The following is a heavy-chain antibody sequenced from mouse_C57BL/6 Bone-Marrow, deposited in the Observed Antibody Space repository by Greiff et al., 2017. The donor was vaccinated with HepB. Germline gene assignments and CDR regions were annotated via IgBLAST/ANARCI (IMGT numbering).Heavy chain of an antibody. V-gene: IGHV2-2*01. J-gene: IGHJ1*03. CDR1: GFSLTSYG. CDR2: IWSGGST. D-gene: IGHD1-1*01. Sequence: VKLVESGPGLVQPSQSLSITCTVSGFSLTSYGVHWVRQSPGKGLEWLGVIWSGGSTDYNAAFISRLSISKDNSKSQVFFKMNSLQADDTAIYYCARNCGGRHWYFDVWGTGTTVTVSS. CDR3: ARNCGGRHWYFDV.